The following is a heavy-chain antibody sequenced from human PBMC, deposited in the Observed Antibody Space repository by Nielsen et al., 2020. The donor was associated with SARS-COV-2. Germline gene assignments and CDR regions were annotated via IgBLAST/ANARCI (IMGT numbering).Heavy chain of an antibody. Sequence: GESLKISCAASGFTFNIYAMAWVRRIPGRGLQWVTGVSSSGGSTYYTDSVKGRFSISRDNSKNTLFLQMHSLRVEDTAIYYCARGKYYDLLNGYLKWFDLWGQGTLVTVSS. CDR1: GFTFNIYA. J-gene: IGHJ5*02. V-gene: IGHV3-23*01. CDR2: VSSSGGST. CDR3: ARGKYYDLLNGYLKWFDL. D-gene: IGHD3-9*01.